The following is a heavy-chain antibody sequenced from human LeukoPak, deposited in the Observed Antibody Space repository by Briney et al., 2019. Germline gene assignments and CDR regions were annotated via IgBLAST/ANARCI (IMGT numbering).Heavy chain of an antibody. CDR2: ISSSGSTI. CDR1: GFTFSSYS. D-gene: IGHD5-18*01. Sequence: GGSLRLSCAASGFTFSSYSMNWIRQAPGKGLEWVSYISSSGSTIYYADSVKGRFTISRDNAKNSLYLQMNSLRAEDTAVYYCAKLTSYYFDYWGQGTLVTVSS. CDR3: AKLTSYYFDY. V-gene: IGHV3-48*04. J-gene: IGHJ4*02.